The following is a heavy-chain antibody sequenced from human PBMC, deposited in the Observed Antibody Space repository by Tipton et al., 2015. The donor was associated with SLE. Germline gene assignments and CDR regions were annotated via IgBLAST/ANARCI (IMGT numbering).Heavy chain of an antibody. Sequence: TLSLTCTVSGGSISSGSYYWSWIRQPAGKGLEWIGRIYTSGSTNYNPSLKSRVTISVDMSKKQVSLKLTSVTAADTAVYYCARTSHYYDSSGYEWFDPWGQGTLVTVSS. J-gene: IGHJ5*02. CDR3: ARTSHYYDSSGYEWFDP. CDR2: IYTSGST. CDR1: GGSISSGSYY. V-gene: IGHV4-61*02. D-gene: IGHD3-22*01.